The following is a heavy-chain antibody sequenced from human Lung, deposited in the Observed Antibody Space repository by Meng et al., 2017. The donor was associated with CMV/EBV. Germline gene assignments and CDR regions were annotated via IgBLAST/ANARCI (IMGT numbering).Heavy chain of an antibody. CDR2: IYYSGST. V-gene: IGHV4-61*01. Sequence: SETLSLTCTVSGGSVSSGSYYWSWIRQPPGKGLEWIGYIYYSGSTNYNPSLKSRVTISVDTSKNQFSLKLSSVTAADTAVYYCARLGGLRLAFWYGMDVWGQGTTVXVSS. J-gene: IGHJ6*02. D-gene: IGHD5-12*01. CDR3: ARLGGLRLAFWYGMDV. CDR1: GGSVSSGSYY.